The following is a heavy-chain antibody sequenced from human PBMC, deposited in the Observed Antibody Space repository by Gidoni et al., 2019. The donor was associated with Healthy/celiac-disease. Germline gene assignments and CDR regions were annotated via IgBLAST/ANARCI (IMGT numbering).Heavy chain of an antibody. CDR2: IDWDDDK. D-gene: IGHD3-22*01. CDR3: ARFTYYYDSSGYYPSFDY. CDR1: GFSLSTSGMC. J-gene: IGHJ4*02. V-gene: IGHV2-70*01. Sequence: HVTLRESGPALVKPTQTLTLTCTFSGFSLSTSGMCVSWILQPPGKTLEWLSLIDWDDDKYYSTSLKTRLTISKDTSKYQVVLTMTNMDPVDTATYYCARFTYYYDSSGYYPSFDYWGQGTLVTVSS.